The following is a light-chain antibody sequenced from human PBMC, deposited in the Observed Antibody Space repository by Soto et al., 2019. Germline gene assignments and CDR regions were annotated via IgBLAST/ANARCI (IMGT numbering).Light chain of an antibody. CDR2: GAS. J-gene: IGKJ5*01. CDR1: QGISTY. Sequence: DIHMTQSPSSLSASVGYRVTITCRASQGISTYLNWYQQKPGKAPKLLIYGASNLETGVPSRFSGSGSGTDFTFTISSLQPEDIATYFCQQYDNVFTFGQGTRLEI. V-gene: IGKV1-33*01. CDR3: QQYDNVFT.